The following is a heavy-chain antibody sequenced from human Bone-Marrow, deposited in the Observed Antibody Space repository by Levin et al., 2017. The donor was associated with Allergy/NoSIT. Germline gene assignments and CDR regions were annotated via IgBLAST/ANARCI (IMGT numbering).Heavy chain of an antibody. CDR2: IWYDGSNK. J-gene: IGHJ4*02. CDR3: ARATEYDYIWGSYRYTGLDY. Sequence: GESLKISCAASGFTFSSYGMHWVRQAPGKGLEWVAVIWYDGSNKYYADSVKGRFTISRDNSKNTLYLQMNSLRAEDTAVYYCARATEYDYIWGSYRYTGLDYWGQGTLVTVSS. D-gene: IGHD3-16*02. CDR1: GFTFSSYG. V-gene: IGHV3-33*01.